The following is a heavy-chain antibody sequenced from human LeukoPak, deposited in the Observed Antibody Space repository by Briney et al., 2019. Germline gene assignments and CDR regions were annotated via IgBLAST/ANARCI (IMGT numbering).Heavy chain of an antibody. CDR3: ARLNWNYYDSSGYLSI. CDR2: IYYSGST. CDR1: GVSISSYY. V-gene: IGHV4-59*08. J-gene: IGHJ3*02. D-gene: IGHD3-22*01. Sequence: PSETLSLTCTVSGVSISSYYWSWIRQPPGKGLEWIGYIYYSGSTNYNPSLKSRVTISVDTAKNQFSLKLSSVTAADTGVYYCARLNWNYYDSSGYLSIWGQGTMVTVSS.